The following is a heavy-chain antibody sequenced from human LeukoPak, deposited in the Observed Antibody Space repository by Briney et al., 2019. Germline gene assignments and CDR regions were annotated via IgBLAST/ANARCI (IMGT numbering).Heavy chain of an antibody. CDR3: ARDCDRSGYYCY. CDR2: ISAYNGNT. D-gene: IGHD3-22*01. V-gene: IGHV1-18*01. Sequence: ASVTVSFKCSGYSCTIYQINCLRRARGQAGEGLEWISAYNGNTNSAQPPQGRVTMTTDTSTSTAYMELRSLRSDDTAVYYCARDCDRSGYYCYWGQGTLVTVAS. J-gene: IGHJ4*02. CDR1: GYSCTIYQ.